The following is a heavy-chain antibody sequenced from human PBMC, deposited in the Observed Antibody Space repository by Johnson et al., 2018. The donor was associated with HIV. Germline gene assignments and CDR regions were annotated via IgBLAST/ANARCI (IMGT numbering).Heavy chain of an antibody. D-gene: IGHD6-13*01. Sequence: QVQLVESGGGVVQPGGSLRLSCAASGFTFSNYGMHWVHQAPGKGLEWVAVISYDGSNKYYADSVKGRFTISRDNSKNTLYLQMNSLRAEDTAVYYCARDFRAAAGNDAFDIWGQGTMVTVSS. CDR1: GFTFSNYG. CDR3: ARDFRAAAGNDAFDI. CDR2: ISYDGSNK. V-gene: IGHV3-30*19. J-gene: IGHJ3*02.